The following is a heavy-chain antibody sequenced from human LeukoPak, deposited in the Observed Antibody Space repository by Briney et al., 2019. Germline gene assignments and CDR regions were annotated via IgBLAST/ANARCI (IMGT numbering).Heavy chain of an antibody. J-gene: IGHJ4*02. D-gene: IGHD1-1*01. CDR1: GFTFSSYA. CDR2: ISGSGGST. CDR3: EGQLERLWISAPSY. V-gene: IGHV3-23*01. Sequence: GGSLRLSCAASGFTFSSYAMSWVRQAPGKGLEWVSAISGSGGSTYYADSVKGRFTISRDNSKNALYLQMNSLRAEDTAVYYCEGQLERLWISAPSYWGQGTLVTVSS.